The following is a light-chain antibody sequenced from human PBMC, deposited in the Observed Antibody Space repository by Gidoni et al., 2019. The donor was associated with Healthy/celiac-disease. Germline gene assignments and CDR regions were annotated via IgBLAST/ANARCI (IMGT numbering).Light chain of an antibody. J-gene: IGKJ5*01. CDR1: QSIGVW. V-gene: IGKV1-12*01. CDR2: SAS. Sequence: DIQMTQSPSSVSVSVGDSVTISCQASQSIGVWLAWYQQRPGNASNLLIYSASILHRGVPSRFSGAGSGTHFTLTISSLQPEDVGTYFCLQADSFPLTFGQXTRLEI. CDR3: LQADSFPLT.